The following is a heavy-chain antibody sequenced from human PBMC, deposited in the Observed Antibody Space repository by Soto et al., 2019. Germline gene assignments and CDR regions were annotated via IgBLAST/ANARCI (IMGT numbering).Heavy chain of an antibody. V-gene: IGHV3-74*01. Sequence: PGGSLRLSCAASGFTFSSYWMHWVRQAPGKGLVWVSRINSDGSSTSYADSVKGRFTISRDNAKNTLYLQMNSLRAEDTAVYYCARGYTYDFWSGYYSTPITQEFDYWGQGTLVTVSS. J-gene: IGHJ4*02. CDR3: ARGYTYDFWSGYYSTPITQEFDY. CDR2: INSDGSST. CDR1: GFTFSSYW. D-gene: IGHD3-3*01.